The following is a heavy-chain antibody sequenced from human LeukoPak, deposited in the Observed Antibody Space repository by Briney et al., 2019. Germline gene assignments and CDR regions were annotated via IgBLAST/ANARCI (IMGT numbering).Heavy chain of an antibody. Sequence: GESLKISCKVSGYSFASYWIGWVRQMPGKGLEGMGIIYPGDSDTRYSPSFQGQVTISADKSISTAYLQWSSLKASDTAVYYCARSSGSGWYEYWGQGTLVTVSS. CDR1: GYSFASYW. D-gene: IGHD6-19*01. CDR2: IYPGDSDT. J-gene: IGHJ4*02. V-gene: IGHV5-51*01. CDR3: ARSSGSGWYEY.